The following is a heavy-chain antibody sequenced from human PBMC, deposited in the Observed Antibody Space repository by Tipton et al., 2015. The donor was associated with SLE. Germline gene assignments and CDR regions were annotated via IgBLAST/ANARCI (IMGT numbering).Heavy chain of an antibody. CDR3: ARELDTFDI. CDR1: GGSFSTGSYS. Sequence: LRLSCNVSGGSFSTGSYSWNWIRQPAGKGLEWIGRFYSGFTTYNPSLNSRATMSVDTSKNHFSLKLISVTAADTAVYYCARELDTFDIWGQGTMVTVSS. CDR2: FYSGFT. V-gene: IGHV4-61*02. J-gene: IGHJ3*02.